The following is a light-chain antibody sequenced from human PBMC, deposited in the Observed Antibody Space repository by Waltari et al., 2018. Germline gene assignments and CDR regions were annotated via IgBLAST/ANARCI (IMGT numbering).Light chain of an antibody. J-gene: IGLJ2*01. Sequence: QSALTQPPSAYGSPGQPVTISCTRSGRDVGAYTHVSWSHHPPGKAPKLMIYEVTKRPSGVPDRFSGSKSDNSASLTVSGLQPDDEAYYYCTSFAGGNTVIFGGGTKLTVL. CDR1: GRDVGAYTH. CDR2: EVT. CDR3: TSFAGGNTVI. V-gene: IGLV2-8*01.